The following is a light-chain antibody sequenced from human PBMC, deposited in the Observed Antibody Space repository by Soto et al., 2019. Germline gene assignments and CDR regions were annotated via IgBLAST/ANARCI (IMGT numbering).Light chain of an antibody. J-gene: IGKJ4*01. CDR3: QQSHSSPLS. CDR2: AAS. V-gene: IGKV1-39*01. Sequence: DIQMTQSPTSLSASVGDRVTISCRTSQSIDDYLNWYQQKQGKAPKLLIFAASRLQSGVPSRFSGSGSGTAFTLTINSLQPEDFATYYCQQSHSSPLSFGGGTKVDIK. CDR1: QSIDDY.